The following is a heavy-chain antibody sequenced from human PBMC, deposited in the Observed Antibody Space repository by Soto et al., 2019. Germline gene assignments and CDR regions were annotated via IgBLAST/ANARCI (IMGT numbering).Heavy chain of an antibody. J-gene: IGHJ4*02. CDR1: GFPFSSHS. CDR3: AREKLYTTSSFDF. CDR2: ISESIIDT. D-gene: IGHD2-8*01. V-gene: IGHV3-21*01. Sequence: PGGSLRLSCAGSGFPFSSHSMHWVRQAPGKGLEWVSRISESIIDTSYADSVKGRFTISRDNAKNSLYLQMSSLRAEDTALYYCAREKLYTTSSFDFWGQGTLVTVSS.